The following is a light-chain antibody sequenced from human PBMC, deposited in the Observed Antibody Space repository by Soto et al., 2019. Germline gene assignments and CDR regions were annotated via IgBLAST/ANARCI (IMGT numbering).Light chain of an antibody. CDR2: DAS. V-gene: IGKV1-5*01. J-gene: IGKJ1*01. CDR3: QQYDTNPKT. CDR1: QSINNW. Sequence: IQMSQSLSTLSAIVGDRVTFTCRASQSINNWLAWYQQRPGTAPKILIYDASTLESGVPSRFSGSGSGTEFSLTISRLQPEDFATYYCQQYDTNPKTFGQGTKVDIK.